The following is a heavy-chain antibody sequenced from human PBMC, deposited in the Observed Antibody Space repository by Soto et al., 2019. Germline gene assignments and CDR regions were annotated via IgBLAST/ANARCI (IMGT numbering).Heavy chain of an antibody. D-gene: IGHD3-22*01. Sequence: EVQLVESGGGLVQPGGSLRLSCAASGFTVSSNYMSWVRQAPGKGLEWVSVIYSGGSTYYADSVKGRFTISRDKSKNTLYLQMNSLRAEDTAVYYCARDLHYYDTSGYYPLGYWGQGTLVTVSS. V-gene: IGHV3-66*01. CDR1: GFTVSSNY. CDR2: IYSGGST. CDR3: ARDLHYYDTSGYYPLGY. J-gene: IGHJ4*02.